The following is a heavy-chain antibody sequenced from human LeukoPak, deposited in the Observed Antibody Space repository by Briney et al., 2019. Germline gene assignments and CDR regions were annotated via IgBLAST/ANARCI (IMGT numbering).Heavy chain of an antibody. CDR1: GFTFSSYA. CDR2: ISGSGGST. Sequence: GGSLRLSCAASGFTFSSYAMSWVRQAPGKGLEWVSAISGSGGSTYYADSVKGRFTISRDNSKNTLYLQMNSLRAEDTAVYYCARTKEMATISYFDSWGQGALVTVSS. V-gene: IGHV3-23*01. CDR3: ARTKEMATISYFDS. J-gene: IGHJ4*02. D-gene: IGHD5-24*01.